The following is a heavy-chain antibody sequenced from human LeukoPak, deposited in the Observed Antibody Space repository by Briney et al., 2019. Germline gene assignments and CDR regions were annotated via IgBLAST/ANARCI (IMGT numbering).Heavy chain of an antibody. CDR2: IYWNGDK. V-gene: IGHV2-5*01. CDR3: AHRPGYCSSTSCSKSLGYFQH. J-gene: IGHJ1*01. Sequence: SGPTLVYPTQTLTLTCTFSGFSLSTSGVGVGWIRQPPGKALEWHALIYWNGDKRYSPSLKSRLTITKDTSKNQVVLTMTNMDPVDTATYYCAHRPGYCSSTSCSKSLGYFQHWGQGTLVTVSS. D-gene: IGHD2-2*01. CDR1: GFSLSTSGVG.